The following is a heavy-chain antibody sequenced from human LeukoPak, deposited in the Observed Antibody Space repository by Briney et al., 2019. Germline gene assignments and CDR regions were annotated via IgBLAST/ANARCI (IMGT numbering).Heavy chain of an antibody. V-gene: IGHV3-66*01. CDR1: GFTFSSYA. Sequence: GGSLRLSCEAFGFTFSSYAMSWVRQAPGKGPEWVSVIYSGGSTYYADSVKGRFTISRDNSKNTLYLQMNSLRAEDTAVYYCARESAGYWDYWGQGALVTVSS. CDR3: ARESAGYWDY. CDR2: IYSGGST. J-gene: IGHJ4*02. D-gene: IGHD2-8*02.